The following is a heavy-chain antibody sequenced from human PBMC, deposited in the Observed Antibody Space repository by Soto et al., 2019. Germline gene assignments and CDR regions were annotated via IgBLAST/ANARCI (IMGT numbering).Heavy chain of an antibody. Sequence: QVPLVESGGGVVQPGRSLRLSCAASGFTLSSYAMHWVRQAPGKGLEWVAVISYDGSNKYYADSVKGRFTISRDNSKNTLYLQMNSLRAEDTAVYYCARDDTYADRGWDYWGQGTLVTVSS. J-gene: IGHJ4*02. D-gene: IGHD4-17*01. CDR2: ISYDGSNK. CDR1: GFTLSSYA. V-gene: IGHV3-30-3*01. CDR3: ARDDTYADRGWDY.